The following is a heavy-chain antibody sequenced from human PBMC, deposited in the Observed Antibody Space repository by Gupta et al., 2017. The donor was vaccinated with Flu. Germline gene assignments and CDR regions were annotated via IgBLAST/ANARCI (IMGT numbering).Heavy chain of an antibody. J-gene: IGHJ4*02. CDR2: ISSSSSTI. CDR1: GFIFSSYS. Sequence: EVQLEESGGGLVQPGGSLRLSCAASGFIFSSYSMNWVRQAPGKGLEWVAYISSSSSTIYYADSIKGRFTISRDNAKNSLYLQMNSLRAEDTAVYYCARDPDTALLRLFDYWGQGTLVTVSS. V-gene: IGHV3-48*01. D-gene: IGHD5-18*01. CDR3: ARDPDTALLRLFDY.